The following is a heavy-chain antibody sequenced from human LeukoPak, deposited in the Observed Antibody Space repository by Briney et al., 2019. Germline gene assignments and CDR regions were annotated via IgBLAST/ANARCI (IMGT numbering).Heavy chain of an antibody. CDR1: GYTLTELS. V-gene: IGHV1-24*01. J-gene: IGHJ4*02. CDR3: ATDRPEDYYDSSGYYS. D-gene: IGHD3-22*01. Sequence: ASVKVSCKVSGYTLTELSMHWVRQAPGKGLEWMGGFDPEDGETIYAQKFQGRVTMTEDTSTDTAYMELSSLRSEDTAVYYCATDRPEDYYDSSGYYSWGQGTLVTVSS. CDR2: FDPEDGET.